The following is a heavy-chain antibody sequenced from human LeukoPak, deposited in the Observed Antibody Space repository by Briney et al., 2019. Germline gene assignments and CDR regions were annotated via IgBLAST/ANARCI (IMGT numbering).Heavy chain of an antibody. V-gene: IGHV3-30-3*01. CDR1: GFTFSSYA. CDR3: ARTGRYCSGGSCYSTYYYYYGMDV. Sequence: GGSLRLSCAASGFTFSSYAMHWVRQAPGKGLEWVAVISYDGSNKYYADSVKGRFTTSRDNSKNTLYLQMNSLRAEDTAVYYCARTGRYCSGGSCYSTYYYYYGMDVWGQGTTVTVSS. CDR2: ISYDGSNK. D-gene: IGHD2-15*01. J-gene: IGHJ6*02.